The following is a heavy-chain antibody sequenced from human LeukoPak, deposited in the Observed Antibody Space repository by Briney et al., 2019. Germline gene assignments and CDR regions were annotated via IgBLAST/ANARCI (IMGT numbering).Heavy chain of an antibody. D-gene: IGHD3-10*01. V-gene: IGHV3-9*01. CDR1: GFTFDDYA. J-gene: IGHJ5*02. Sequence: QSGGSLRLSCAASGFTFDDYAMHWVRHAPGKGLEWVSGICWNSGSIGYADSVKGRFTISRDNAKNSLYLQINSLRAEDTAVYYCARPLMYYYGPETYFWFDPWGQGTPVTVSS. CDR2: ICWNSGSI. CDR3: ARPLMYYYGPETYFWFDP.